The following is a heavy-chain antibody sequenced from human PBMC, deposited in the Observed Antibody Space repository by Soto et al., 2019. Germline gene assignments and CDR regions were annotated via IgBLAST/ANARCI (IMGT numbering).Heavy chain of an antibody. CDR1: GGSISSSNYY. V-gene: IGHV4-39*01. Sequence: PXGTLSLTCTVSGGSISSSNYYWAWIRQPPGKGLEWIGNIYYTEGTYYNPSLKSRVTISVDTSENQVSLKLFSVTAADTALYYCVSAAKWELLFDYWGQGIQVTVSS. J-gene: IGHJ4*02. D-gene: IGHD1-26*01. CDR2: IYYTEGT. CDR3: VSAAKWELLFDY.